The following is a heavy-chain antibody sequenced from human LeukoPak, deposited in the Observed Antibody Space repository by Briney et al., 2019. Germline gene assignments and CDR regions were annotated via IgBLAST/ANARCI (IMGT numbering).Heavy chain of an antibody. V-gene: IGHV4-34*01. CDR1: GVSFCAYN. CDR3: ARGSINVDTAMATGWFDP. J-gene: IGHJ5*02. CDR2: LIFSGRT. Sequence: SETLSFNAAVYGVSFCAYNWSWLPPRQGKGLEWGGELIFSGRTNENTSLKSRVTIAVDTAKNQFSLKLSAVTAADTAENYGARGSINVDTAMATGWFDPWGQGTLVTVSS. D-gene: IGHD5-18*01.